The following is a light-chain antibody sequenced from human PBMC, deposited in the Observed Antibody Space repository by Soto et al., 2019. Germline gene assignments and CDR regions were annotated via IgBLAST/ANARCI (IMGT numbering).Light chain of an antibody. J-gene: IGKJ4*01. Sequence: EIVMTQSPATLSVSPGERATLSCRASQSVSSNLAWYQQRPGQAPRLLIYGPSNRATGIPARFSGSGSGTEFTLTISSLQSEDFAVYYCQQYNDWPLTFGGGPKVDIK. CDR1: QSVSSN. V-gene: IGKV3-15*01. CDR2: GPS. CDR3: QQYNDWPLT.